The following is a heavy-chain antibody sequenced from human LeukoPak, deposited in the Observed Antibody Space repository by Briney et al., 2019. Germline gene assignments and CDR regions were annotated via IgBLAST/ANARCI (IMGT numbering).Heavy chain of an antibody. Sequence: PSETLSLTCAVYGGSFSGYYWSRIRQPPGKGLEWIGEINHSGSTNYNPSLKSRVTIAVDTSKNQFSLKLSSVTAADTAVYYCAREGGYSYGYSHYNWFDPWGQGTLVTVSS. V-gene: IGHV4-34*01. CDR1: GGSFSGYY. D-gene: IGHD5-18*01. CDR3: AREGGYSYGYSHYNWFDP. CDR2: INHSGST. J-gene: IGHJ5*02.